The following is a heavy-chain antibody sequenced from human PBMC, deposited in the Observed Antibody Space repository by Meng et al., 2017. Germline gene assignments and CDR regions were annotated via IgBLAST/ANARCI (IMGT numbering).Heavy chain of an antibody. CDR2: IWYDGSNK. D-gene: IGHD4-17*01. Sequence: LSLTCAASGFTFSSYGMHWVRQAPGKGLEWVAVIWYDGSNKYYADSVKGRFTISRDNSKNTLYLQMNSLRAEDTAVYYCARNDYGDWIDAFDIWGQGTMVTVSS. CDR3: ARNDYGDWIDAFDI. CDR1: GFTFSSYG. J-gene: IGHJ3*02. V-gene: IGHV3-33*01.